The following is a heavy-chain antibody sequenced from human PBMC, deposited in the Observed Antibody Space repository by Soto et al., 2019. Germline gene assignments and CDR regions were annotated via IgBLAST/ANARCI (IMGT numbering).Heavy chain of an antibody. J-gene: IGHJ4*02. CDR2: ISTYNGKT. CDR3: ARDLDGSGSYFTDY. CDR1: GYTFTSAG. Sequence: GASVKVSCKTSGYTFTSAGISWVRQAPGQGLEWMGWISTYNGKTKYAQKVQGRVTMTADTSTSTASMELRSLTSDDTAVYYCARDLDGSGSYFTDYWGQGTLVTVSS. D-gene: IGHD3-10*01. V-gene: IGHV1-18*01.